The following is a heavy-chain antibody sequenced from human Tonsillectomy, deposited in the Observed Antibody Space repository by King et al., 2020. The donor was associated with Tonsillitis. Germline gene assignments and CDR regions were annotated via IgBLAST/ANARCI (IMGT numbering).Heavy chain of an antibody. D-gene: IGHD7-27*01. V-gene: IGHV4-38-2*02. CDR3: SGEDVGTPYILPFDY. Sequence: VQLQESGPGLVKPSETLSLTCDVSGFYISRGYYWGWIRQPQGKGLEWLGIIYHNGDTLYNPSLKSRVTIPVDTSTKQFALKLASVTAADTAVYYWSGEDVGTPYILPFDYWGQGTLVTVSS. J-gene: IGHJ4*02. CDR1: GFYISRGYY. CDR2: IYHNGDT.